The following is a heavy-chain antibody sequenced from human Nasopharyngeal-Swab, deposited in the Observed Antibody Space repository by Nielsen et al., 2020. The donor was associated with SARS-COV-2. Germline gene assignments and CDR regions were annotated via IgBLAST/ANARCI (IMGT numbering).Heavy chain of an antibody. J-gene: IGHJ6*02. CDR2: IYYSGST. CDR1: GFTFSRYW. Sequence: GSLRLSCAASGFTFSRYWMSWVRQAPGKGLEWIGYIYYSGSTNYNPSLKSRVTISVDTSKNQFSLKVSSVTAADTAVYYCAGKSGSYYYYGMDVWGQGTTVTVSS. D-gene: IGHD1-26*01. V-gene: IGHV4-59*01. CDR3: AGKSGSYYYYGMDV.